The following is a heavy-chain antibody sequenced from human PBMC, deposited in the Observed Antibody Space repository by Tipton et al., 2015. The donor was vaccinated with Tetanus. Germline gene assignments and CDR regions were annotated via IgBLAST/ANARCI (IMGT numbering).Heavy chain of an antibody. Sequence: GLVKPSQTLSLTCAISGDSVSSNSAVWNWIRQSPSRGLECLGRTYYKSRWSTNYAVSVKSRITINPDTSKNQFSLQLTSMTPEDAAVYYCARGDVSFDIWGHGTMVTVSS. CDR3: ARGDVSFDI. CDR1: GDSVSSNSAV. D-gene: IGHD2-8*01. CDR2: TYYKSRWST. J-gene: IGHJ3*02. V-gene: IGHV6-1*01.